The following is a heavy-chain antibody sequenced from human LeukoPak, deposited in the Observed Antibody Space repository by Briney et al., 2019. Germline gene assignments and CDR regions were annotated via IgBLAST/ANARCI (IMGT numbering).Heavy chain of an antibody. CDR1: GFTFSSYA. D-gene: IGHD5-12*01. CDR3: ARVYSGYGALDY. J-gene: IGHJ4*02. Sequence: GGSLRLSCAASGFTFSSYAMNWVRQAPGKGLEWVSSISSSSSYIYYADSVKGRFTISRDNAKNSLYLQMNSLRAEDTAVYYCARVYSGYGALDYWGQGTLVTASS. V-gene: IGHV3-21*06. CDR2: ISSSSSYI.